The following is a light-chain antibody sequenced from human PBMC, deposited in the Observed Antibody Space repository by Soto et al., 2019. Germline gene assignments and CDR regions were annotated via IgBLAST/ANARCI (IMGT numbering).Light chain of an antibody. CDR3: QKYNSVPLT. J-gene: IGKJ4*01. Sequence: ATQMTQSPSSLSASVGDTVTITCRTSQGIRNDLGWYQQKPGKAPKLLIYAASSLQSGVPSRFGGSGSGTEFTLSISSLQPEDVATYYCQKYNSVPLTFGGGTRVDI. CDR1: QGIRND. CDR2: AAS. V-gene: IGKV1-6*01.